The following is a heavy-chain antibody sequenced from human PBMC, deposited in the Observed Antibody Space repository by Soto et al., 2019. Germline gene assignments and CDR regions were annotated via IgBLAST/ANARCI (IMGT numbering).Heavy chain of an antibody. CDR3: ARTGRSIAVAGTVDY. Sequence: RGESLKISCKGSGYSFTSYWISWVRQMPGKGLEWMGRIDPSDSYTNYSPSFQGHVTISADKSISTAYLQWSSLKASDTAMYYCARTGRSIAVAGTVDYWGQGTLATVSS. CDR1: GYSFTSYW. D-gene: IGHD6-19*01. V-gene: IGHV5-10-1*01. J-gene: IGHJ4*02. CDR2: IDPSDSYT.